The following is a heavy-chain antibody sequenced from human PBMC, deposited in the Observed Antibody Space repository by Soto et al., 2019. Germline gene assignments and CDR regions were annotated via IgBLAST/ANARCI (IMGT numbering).Heavy chain of an antibody. CDR3: ASGRRSIARGYSGYDRGSYYYYYGMDV. J-gene: IGHJ6*02. CDR1: GFTFSSYA. Sequence: GGSLRLSCAASGFTFSSYAMHWVRQAPGKGLEWVAVISYDGSNKYYADSVKGRFTISRDNSKNTLYLQMNSLRAEDTAVYYCASGRRSIARGYSGYDRGSYYYYYGMDVWGQGTTVTVSS. V-gene: IGHV3-30-3*01. CDR2: ISYDGSNK. D-gene: IGHD5-12*01.